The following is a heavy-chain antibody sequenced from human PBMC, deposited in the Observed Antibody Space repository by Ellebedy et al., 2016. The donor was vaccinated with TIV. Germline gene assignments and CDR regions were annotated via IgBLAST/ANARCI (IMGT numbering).Heavy chain of an antibody. D-gene: IGHD7-27*01. CDR1: GFIFSNYV. CDR3: TKRAENWGFFDY. V-gene: IGHV3-23*01. CDR2: MAEYDGRT. Sequence: PGGSLRLSCAASGFIFSNYVMAWVRQVPGKGLEWVSAMAEYDGRTFYADSVRGRFTISRDNSGNTLFLHMHSLRAEDTAIYYCTKRAENWGFFDYWGQGARVTVSS. J-gene: IGHJ4*02.